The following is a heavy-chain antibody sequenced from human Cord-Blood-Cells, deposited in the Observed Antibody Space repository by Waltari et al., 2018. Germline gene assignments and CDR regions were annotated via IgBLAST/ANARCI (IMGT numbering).Heavy chain of an antibody. CDR1: GGSIRSSSSY. CDR3: ARREGATDY. Sequence: QLQLQESGPGLVKPSATLSLTCTVPGGSIRSSSSYWGWIRQPPGKGLEWIGSIYYSGSTYYNPSLKSRVTISVDTSKNQFSLKLSSVTAADTAVYYCARREGATDYWGQGTLVTVSS. CDR2: IYYSGST. J-gene: IGHJ4*02. D-gene: IGHD1-26*01. V-gene: IGHV4-39*07.